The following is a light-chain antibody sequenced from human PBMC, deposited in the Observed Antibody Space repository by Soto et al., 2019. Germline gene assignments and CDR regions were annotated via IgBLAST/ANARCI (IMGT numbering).Light chain of an antibody. CDR2: GAS. CDR3: EQYGSSPPRT. V-gene: IGKV3-20*01. J-gene: IGKJ1*01. Sequence: EIVLTQSPGTLSLSPGERATLSCRASQSVSSSYLAWYQQQPGQAPRLLIYGASSRATGIPDRFSGSGSGTDFTLTISRVEPEDFAVYYCEQYGSSPPRTFGQGTNVEIK. CDR1: QSVSSSY.